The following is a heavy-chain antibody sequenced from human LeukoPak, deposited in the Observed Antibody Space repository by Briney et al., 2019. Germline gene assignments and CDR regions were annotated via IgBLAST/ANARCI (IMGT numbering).Heavy chain of an antibody. D-gene: IGHD6-13*01. CDR1: GGSISSGSYY. CDR3: AREAAAGTFDY. V-gene: IGHV4-61*02. J-gene: IGHJ4*02. Sequence: SETLSLTCTVSGGSISSGSYYWRWLRQPAGKGREWIGRIYTSGSTNYNPSLKSRVTISVDTSKNQFSLKLSSVTAADTAVYYCAREAAAGTFDYWGQGTLVTVSS. CDR2: IYTSGST.